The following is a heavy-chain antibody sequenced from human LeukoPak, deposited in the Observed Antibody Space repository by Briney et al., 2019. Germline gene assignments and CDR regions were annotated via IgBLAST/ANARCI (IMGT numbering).Heavy chain of an antibody. Sequence: ASVKVSCKASGGTFSSYAISWVRQAPGQGLEWMGGIIPIFGTANYAQKFQGRVTITTDESTSTAYMELSSLRSEDTAVYYCARCVVNYYYMDVWGKGTTVTASS. CDR2: IIPIFGTA. J-gene: IGHJ6*03. D-gene: IGHD2-21*01. CDR3: ARCVVNYYYMDV. V-gene: IGHV1-69*05. CDR1: GGTFSSYA.